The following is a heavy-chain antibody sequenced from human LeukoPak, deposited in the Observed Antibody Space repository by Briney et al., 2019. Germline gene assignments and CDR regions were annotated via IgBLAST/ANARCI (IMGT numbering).Heavy chain of an antibody. CDR2: INPNSGGT. CDR3: ARPLYSNYGYFQH. D-gene: IGHD4-11*01. J-gene: IGHJ1*01. Sequence: ASVKVSCKASGYTFTGYYMHWVRQAPGQGPEWMGWINPNSGGTNYAQKFQGRVTMTRDTSISTAYMELSRLRSDDTAVYYCARPLYSNYGYFQHWGQGTLVTVSS. V-gene: IGHV1-2*02. CDR1: GYTFTGYY.